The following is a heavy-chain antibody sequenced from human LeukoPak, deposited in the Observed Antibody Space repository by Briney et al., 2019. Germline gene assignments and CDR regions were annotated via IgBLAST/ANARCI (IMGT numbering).Heavy chain of an antibody. D-gene: IGHD4-17*01. CDR2: ISSSGTTI. V-gene: IGHV3-48*03. CDR1: GFTFSRYE. J-gene: IGHJ4*02. Sequence: PGGSLRLSCAASGFTFSRYEMNWVRQAPGKGLEWVSYISSSGTTIYYADSVKGRFTISRDNAENSLFLLMNSLRPEDTAVYYCAPYGDFFDYWGQGTLVTVSS. CDR3: APYGDFFDY.